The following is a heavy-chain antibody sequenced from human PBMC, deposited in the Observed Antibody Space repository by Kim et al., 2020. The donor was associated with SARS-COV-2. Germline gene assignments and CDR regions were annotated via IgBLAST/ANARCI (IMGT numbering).Heavy chain of an antibody. CDR3: AADVPDRGSGEFDY. D-gene: IGHD3-10*01. Sequence: GGSLRLSCVASGFTFRAAWMSWVRQAPGKGLEWVARIAGGTADYGAPVKGRFTISGDDSKSTLYLQMSSLKTEDTAVYYCAADVPDRGSGEFDYWGQGTLVTVSS. CDR1: GFTFRAAW. CDR2: IAGGTA. V-gene: IGHV3-15*01. J-gene: IGHJ4*02.